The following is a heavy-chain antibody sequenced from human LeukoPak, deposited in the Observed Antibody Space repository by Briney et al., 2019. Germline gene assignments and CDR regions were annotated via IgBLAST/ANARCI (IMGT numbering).Heavy chain of an antibody. D-gene: IGHD1-26*01. J-gene: IGHJ5*02. Sequence: SVKVSCKTSGGTFTSYAITWVRQAPGQGLEWMGRIIPISGTTNYAQKFQGRVTFTADESTSTAYMELSSLRSEDTALYYCARKLRLGGNWFDPWGQGTLVTVSS. CDR1: GGTFTSYA. CDR3: ARKLRLGGNWFDP. CDR2: IIPISGTT. V-gene: IGHV1-69*15.